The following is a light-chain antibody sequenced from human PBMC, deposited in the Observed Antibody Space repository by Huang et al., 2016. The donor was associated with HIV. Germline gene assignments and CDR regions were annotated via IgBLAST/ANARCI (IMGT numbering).Light chain of an antibody. Sequence: DIVMTQTPVSLPATPGEPASISCRSSQSLLHSNGYNYVDWYGQKPGQSPQLLIYLGSNRASGVPDRFSGSGSGTDFTLKISRVEAEDVGVYYCMEAQHRTFGQGTRLEIK. CDR1: QSLLHSNGYNY. V-gene: IGKV2-28*01. CDR2: LGS. CDR3: MEAQHRT. J-gene: IGKJ2*01.